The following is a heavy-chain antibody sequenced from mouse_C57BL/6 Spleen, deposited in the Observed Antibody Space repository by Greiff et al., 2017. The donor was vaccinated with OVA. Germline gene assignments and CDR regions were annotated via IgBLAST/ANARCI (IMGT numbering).Heavy chain of an antibody. D-gene: IGHD1-1*01. CDR3: ATTTVVEDYAMDY. CDR1: GYTFTSYW. CDR2: IYPSDSET. J-gene: IGHJ4*01. V-gene: IGHV1-61*01. Sequence: QVQLKQPGAELVRPGSSVKLSCKASGYTFTSYWMDWVKQRPGQGLEWIGNIYPSDSETHYNQKFKDKATLTVDKSSSTAYMQLSSLTSEDSAVYYSATTTVVEDYAMDYWGQGTSVTVSS.